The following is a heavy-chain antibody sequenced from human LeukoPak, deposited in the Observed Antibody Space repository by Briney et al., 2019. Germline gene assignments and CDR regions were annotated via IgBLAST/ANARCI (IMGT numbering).Heavy chain of an antibody. CDR3: ARDADYDSSGYYSDAFDL. CDR2: MNPNSGNT. J-gene: IGHJ3*01. CDR1: GYTFTSYD. D-gene: IGHD3-22*01. Sequence: GASVKVSCKASGYTFTSYDINWVRQATGQGLEWMGWMNPNSGNTNYAQKLQGRVTMTTDTPTSTAYMELRSLRSDDTAMYYCARDADYDSSGYYSDAFDLWGQGTMVTVSS. V-gene: IGHV1-18*01.